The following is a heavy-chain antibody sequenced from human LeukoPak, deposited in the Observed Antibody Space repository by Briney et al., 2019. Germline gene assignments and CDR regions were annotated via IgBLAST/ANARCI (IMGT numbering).Heavy chain of an antibody. CDR3: AREIEYCSSTSCYTGGYFDY. J-gene: IGHJ4*02. CDR1: GGSISSGSYY. Sequence: ASETLSLTCTVSGGSISSGSYYWSWIRQPAGKGLEWIGRIYTSGSTNYNPSLKSRVTISVDTSKNQFSLKLSSVTAADTAVYYCAREIEYCSSTSCYTGGYFDYWGQGTLVTVSS. D-gene: IGHD2-2*02. CDR2: IYTSGST. V-gene: IGHV4-61*02.